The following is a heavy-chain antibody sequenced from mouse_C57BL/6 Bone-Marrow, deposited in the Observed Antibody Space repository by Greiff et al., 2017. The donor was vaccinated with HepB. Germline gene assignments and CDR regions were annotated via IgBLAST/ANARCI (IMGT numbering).Heavy chain of an antibody. J-gene: IGHJ4*01. V-gene: IGHV2-2*01. CDR3: ASYYSKKDYYAMDY. CDR2: IWSGGST. D-gene: IGHD2-5*01. Sequence: VQLQESGPGLVQPSQSLSITCTVSGFSLTSYGVHWVRQSPGKGLEWLGVIWSGGSTDYNAAFISRLSISKDNSKSQVFFKMNSLQADDTAIYYCASYYSKKDYYAMDYWGQGTSVTVSS. CDR1: GFSLTSYG.